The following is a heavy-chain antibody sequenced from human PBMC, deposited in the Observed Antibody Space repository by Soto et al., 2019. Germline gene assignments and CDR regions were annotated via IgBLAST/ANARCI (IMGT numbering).Heavy chain of an antibody. V-gene: IGHV3-53*01. Sequence: GSLRLSCAASGFTVSINYMSRVRQAPGKGLEWVSVIYSGGSTYYADSVKGRFTISRDNSKNTLYLQMNSLRAEDTAVYYCARDPFGSGYGMDVWGQGTTVTVSS. J-gene: IGHJ6*02. CDR1: GFTVSINY. D-gene: IGHD3-16*01. CDR2: IYSGGST. CDR3: ARDPFGSGYGMDV.